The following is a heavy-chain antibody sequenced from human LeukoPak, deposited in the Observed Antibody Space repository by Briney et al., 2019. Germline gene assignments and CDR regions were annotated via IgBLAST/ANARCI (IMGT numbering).Heavy chain of an antibody. V-gene: IGHV3-11*04. CDR2: ISSSGSTI. J-gene: IGHJ5*02. CDR1: GFIFSDYY. D-gene: IGHD3-10*01. Sequence: TGGSLRLSCAASGFIFSDYYTSWIRQAPGKGLEWLSYISSSGSTIYYADSVKGRFTISRDNAKNSLYLQVNSLRAEDTAVDYCARTDYYGSGSYKFDPWGQGTLVTVSS. CDR3: ARTDYYGSGSYKFDP.